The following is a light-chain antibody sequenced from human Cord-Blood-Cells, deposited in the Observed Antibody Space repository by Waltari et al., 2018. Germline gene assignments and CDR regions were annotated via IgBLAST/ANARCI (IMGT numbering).Light chain of an antibody. Sequence: QSVLTQPPSASGTPGQRVTIPCSGSSSNIGSNTVNWYQQLPGTAPKLLIYSNNQRPSGVPGRFSGSKSGTSASLAISGLQSEDEADYYCAAWDDSLNGRVFGTGTKVTVL. CDR1: SSNIGSNT. V-gene: IGLV1-44*01. J-gene: IGLJ1*01. CDR3: AAWDDSLNGRV. CDR2: SNN.